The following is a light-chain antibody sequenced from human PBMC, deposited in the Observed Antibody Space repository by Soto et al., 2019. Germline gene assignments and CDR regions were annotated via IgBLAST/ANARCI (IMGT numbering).Light chain of an antibody. CDR3: MQGTHWPIT. V-gene: IGKV2-30*01. CDR1: QSLVYSDGDTY. CDR2: KVS. J-gene: IGKJ5*01. Sequence: EVVMTQSPLSLPATLGQPASISCRSSQSLVYSDGDTYFSWFQQRPGRSPRRLIYKVSNRDSGVPARFSGSGSGTDFALKISRVEAEDVGVYYCMQGTHWPITFGQGTRLEIK.